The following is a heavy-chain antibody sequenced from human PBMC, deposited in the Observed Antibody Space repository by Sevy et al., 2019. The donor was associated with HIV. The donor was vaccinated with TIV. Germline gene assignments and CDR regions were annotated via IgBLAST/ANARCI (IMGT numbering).Heavy chain of an antibody. CDR1: GYTFTGDY. CDR3: ARDGGGGTTNSGMDV. J-gene: IGHJ6*02. D-gene: IGHD1-7*01. Sequence: ASMKVSCKASGYTFTGDYLHWVRQAPGQGLEWMGRVYPNSGGTNYAQKFQGRVTMTRDTSSSPAYMELSRLRSDDTAVYYCARDGGGGTTNSGMDVWGQGTTVTVSS. V-gene: IGHV1-2*06. CDR2: VYPNSGGT.